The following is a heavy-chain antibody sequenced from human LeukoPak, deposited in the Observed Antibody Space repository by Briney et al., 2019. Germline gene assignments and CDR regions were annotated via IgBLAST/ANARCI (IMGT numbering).Heavy chain of an antibody. Sequence: GGSLRLSCAASGFTFSSYAMNWVRQAPGKGLEWVSYISYSGSTIYYGDSVKGRFTISRDNAKNSLYLQMSSLRAEDTSVYYCARDPGCGGGSCYSRFDYWGQGTLVTVSS. CDR1: GFTFSSYA. CDR2: ISYSGSTI. V-gene: IGHV3-48*03. D-gene: IGHD2-15*01. J-gene: IGHJ4*01. CDR3: ARDPGCGGGSCYSRFDY.